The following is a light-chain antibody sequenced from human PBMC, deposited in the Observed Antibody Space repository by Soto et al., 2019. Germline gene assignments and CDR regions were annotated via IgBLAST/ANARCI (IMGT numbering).Light chain of an antibody. Sequence: IEMTQSPATLSASPGDRATLSCRASQPVNNNLAWYQQKPGQAPRLLIYGVSTRATGISARFSGGGSVTEFTLTISSLQSEVFAVYYCQQYEKWPPSITFGQGTRLEIK. V-gene: IGKV3-15*01. CDR2: GVS. CDR3: QQYEKWPPSIT. J-gene: IGKJ5*01. CDR1: QPVNNN.